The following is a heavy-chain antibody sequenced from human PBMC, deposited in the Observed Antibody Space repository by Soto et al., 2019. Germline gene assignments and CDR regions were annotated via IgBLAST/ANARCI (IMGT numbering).Heavy chain of an antibody. CDR2: ISYDGSNK. D-gene: IGHD3-3*01. CDR3: ARELKIFGVAQYYFDY. CDR1: GFTFSSYA. J-gene: IGHJ4*02. V-gene: IGHV3-30-3*01. Sequence: QVQLVESGGGVVQPGRSLRLSCAASGFTFSSYAMHWVRQAPGKGLEWVAVISYDGSNKYYADSVKGRFTISRDNSKNTLYLQMNSLRAEDTAVYYCARELKIFGVAQYYFDYGGQGTLVTVSS.